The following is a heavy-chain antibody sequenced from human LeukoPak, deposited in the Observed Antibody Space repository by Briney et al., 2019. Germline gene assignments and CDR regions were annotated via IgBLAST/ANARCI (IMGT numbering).Heavy chain of an antibody. J-gene: IGHJ6*02. V-gene: IGHV1-2*02. CDR1: GYTFTGYY. CDR2: INPNSGGT. Sequence: ASVKVSCKASGYTFTGYYLHWVRQAPGQGLEWMGWINPNSGGTNYAQKFQGRVTMTRDTSISTAYMELSRLRSDDTAVYYCARGGMITFGGVIGYYGMDGWGQGTTVTVS. CDR3: ARGGMITFGGVIGYYGMDG. D-gene: IGHD3-16*01.